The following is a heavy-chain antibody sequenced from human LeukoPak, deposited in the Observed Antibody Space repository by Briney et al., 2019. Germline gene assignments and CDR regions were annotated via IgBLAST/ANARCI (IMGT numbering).Heavy chain of an antibody. CDR3: ARDEHGFDI. Sequence: SETLSLTCNVSGGSISSNPYYWAWIRQPPGKGLEWIGSIHYSGRTYNNASLKSRLTISVDTSKNQFSLKLSSVTAADTSVYYCARDEHGFDIWGQGTMVTVPS. CDR2: IHYSGRT. CDR1: GGSISSNPYY. J-gene: IGHJ3*02. V-gene: IGHV4-39*02.